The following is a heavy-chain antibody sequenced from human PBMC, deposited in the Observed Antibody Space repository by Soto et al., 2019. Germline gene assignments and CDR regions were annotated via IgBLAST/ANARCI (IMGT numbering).Heavy chain of an antibody. J-gene: IGHJ5*02. CDR3: ARVQWDYDILTGPRGRRWFDP. V-gene: IGHV4-31*02. CDR2: IYYSGST. Sequence: SEALSLTCTVSVGSISSGGYYWSWIRQHPGKGLEWIGYIYYSGSTYYNPSLKSRVTISVDTSKNQFSLKLSSVTAADTAVYYCARVQWDYDILTGPRGRRWFDPWGQGTLVTVSS. CDR1: VGSISSGGYY. D-gene: IGHD3-9*01.